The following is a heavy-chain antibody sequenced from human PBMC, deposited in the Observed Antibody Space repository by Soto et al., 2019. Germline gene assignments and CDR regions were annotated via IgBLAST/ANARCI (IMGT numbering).Heavy chain of an antibody. Sequence: QITLKESGPPLVKPTQTLTLTCTFSGFSLSTSAEGVAWIRQPPGKALEWLALIYWDDDERFSSFLKSRLTIAKDTSKNQGVLTMTNMDPVDTATYFCAPKGGRGAAMDVWGQGITVTVSS. CDR2: IYWDDDE. J-gene: IGHJ6*02. CDR3: APKGGRGAAMDV. D-gene: IGHD2-15*01. CDR1: GFSLSTSAEG. V-gene: IGHV2-5*02.